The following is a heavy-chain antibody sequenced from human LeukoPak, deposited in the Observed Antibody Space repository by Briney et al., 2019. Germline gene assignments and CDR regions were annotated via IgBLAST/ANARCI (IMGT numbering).Heavy chain of an antibody. CDR1: GGSFSGYY. Sequence: SETLSLTCVVYGGSFSGYYWSWIRQPPGKGLEWIGEINHSGSINYNPSLKSRVTISVDTSKNQFSLKLSSVTAADTAVYYCAREGPDSTFYGMDVWGQGTTVTVSS. CDR3: AREGPDSTFYGMDV. J-gene: IGHJ6*02. D-gene: IGHD6-13*01. CDR2: INHSGSI. V-gene: IGHV4-34*01.